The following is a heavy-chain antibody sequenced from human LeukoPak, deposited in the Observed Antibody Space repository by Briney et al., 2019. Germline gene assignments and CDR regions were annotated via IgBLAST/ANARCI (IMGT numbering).Heavy chain of an antibody. CDR1: GFTFSSYW. Sequence: GSLRLSFAASGFTFSSYWMSWVRPAPGKGGEGVDNIKQDGSEKYYVDSVKGRFTISRDNAKNSLYLQMNSLRAEDTAVYYCRGFYGSGSLYVNAFDIWGQGTMVTVSS. CDR3: RGFYGSGSLYVNAFDI. J-gene: IGHJ3*02. D-gene: IGHD3-10*01. V-gene: IGHV3-7*01. CDR2: IKQDGSEK.